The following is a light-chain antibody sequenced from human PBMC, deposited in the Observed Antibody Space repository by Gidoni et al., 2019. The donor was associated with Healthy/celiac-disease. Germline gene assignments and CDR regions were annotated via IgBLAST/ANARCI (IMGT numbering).Light chain of an antibody. V-gene: IGKV1-39*01. CDR3: QQSYSTPRT. J-gene: IGKJ1*01. Sequence: DIQITQSPSALSASVGDRFTITCRASQSISSYLNWYQQKPGKAPKLLIYAASSFQSGVPSRFSGSGSGTDFTLTISSLQPEDFATYYCQQSYSTPRTFGQGTKVEIK. CDR2: AAS. CDR1: QSISSY.